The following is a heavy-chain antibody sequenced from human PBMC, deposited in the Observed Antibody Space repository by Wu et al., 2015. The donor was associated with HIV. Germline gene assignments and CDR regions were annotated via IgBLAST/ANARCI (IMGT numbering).Heavy chain of an antibody. J-gene: IGHJ6*03. CDR2: ISGYNGHT. V-gene: IGHV1-18*04. CDR3: VREGKVFGSFYRQKNFYYYMDV. Sequence: QVQLVQSGPEVKKPGASVKVSCKASGYSFTTHGISWVRQAPGQGLEWMAWISGYNGHTNYAQKFQGRVSVNHRDIQRATAYMGSEGELGFDDTAVYYFVREGKVFGSFYRQKNFYYYMDVLGQGETTVTVS. CDR1: GYSFTTHG. D-gene: IGHD2-2*01.